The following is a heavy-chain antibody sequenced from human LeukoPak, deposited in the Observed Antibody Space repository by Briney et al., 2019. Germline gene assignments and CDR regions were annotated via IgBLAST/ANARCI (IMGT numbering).Heavy chain of an antibody. CDR1: GGTFSSYA. Sequence: SVKVSCKASGGTFSSYAISWVRQAPEQGLEWMGGIIPIFGTANYAQKFQGRVTITTDESTSTAYMDLLRSEDTAVYYCARLDAFDIWGQGTMVTVSS. CDR2: IIPIFGTA. J-gene: IGHJ3*02. V-gene: IGHV1-69*05. CDR3: ARLDAFDI.